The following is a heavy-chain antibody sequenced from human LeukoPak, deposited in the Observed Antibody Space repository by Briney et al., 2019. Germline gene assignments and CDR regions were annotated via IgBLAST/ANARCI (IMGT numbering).Heavy chain of an antibody. V-gene: IGHV4-59*01. Sequence: SETLSLTCSVSGGSISSYFWTWIRQPPGKGLEWIGYIYKSGGTIYNPSLTGRVTILLDTSKNQFSLKLSSVTAADTAMYYCARLALGYCSSSSCSQAPTYYYNYMDVWGKGTTVTVSS. D-gene: IGHD2-2*01. CDR2: IYKSGGT. CDR1: GGSISSYF. CDR3: ARLALGYCSSSSCSQAPTYYYNYMDV. J-gene: IGHJ6*03.